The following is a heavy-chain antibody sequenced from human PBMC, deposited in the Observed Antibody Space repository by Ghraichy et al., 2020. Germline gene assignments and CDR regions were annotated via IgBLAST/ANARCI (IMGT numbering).Heavy chain of an antibody. Sequence: SETLSLTCAVYGGSFSGYYWSWIRQPPGKGLEWIGEINHSGSTNYNPSLKSRVTISVDTSKNQFSLKLSSVTAADTAVYYCARASSSDPGVDYWGQGTLVTVSS. CDR1: GGSFSGYY. J-gene: IGHJ4*02. CDR2: INHSGST. V-gene: IGHV4-34*01. CDR3: ARASSSDPGVDY. D-gene: IGHD2-2*01.